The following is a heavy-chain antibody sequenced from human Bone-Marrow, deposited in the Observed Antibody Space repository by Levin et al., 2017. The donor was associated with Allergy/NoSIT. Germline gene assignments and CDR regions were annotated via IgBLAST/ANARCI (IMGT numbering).Heavy chain of an antibody. D-gene: IGHD3-10*01. J-gene: IGHJ4*02. V-gene: IGHV4-4*07. CDR2: ISTTGTI. CDR3: ARENGGGRPFDY. CDR1: SDSLSSFY. Sequence: SETLSLTCTVSSDSLSSFYWTWIRQPAGKALEWIGRISTTGTIQYNPSLKSRVTVSVDTSRKQFYLSLTSVTAADTAVYYCARENGGGRPFDYWGQGTPVTVAS.